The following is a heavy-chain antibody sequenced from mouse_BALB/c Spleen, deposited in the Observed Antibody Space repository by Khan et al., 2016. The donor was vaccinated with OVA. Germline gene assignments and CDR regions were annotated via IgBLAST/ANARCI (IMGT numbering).Heavy chain of an antibody. Sequence: EVELVESGGGLVKPGGSLKLSCVASGITFSRYSMSWVRQTPEKRLEWVASISSGGSYRYYSDSVKGRFPLSRDNAENTLYLQMSSLRSEDTAIYYCARHEDYYGSRPYFDYWGQGTTLTVSS. V-gene: IGHV5-9-3*01. CDR3: ARHEDYYGSRPYFDY. CDR1: GITFSRYS. D-gene: IGHD1-1*01. CDR2: ISSGGSYR. J-gene: IGHJ2*01.